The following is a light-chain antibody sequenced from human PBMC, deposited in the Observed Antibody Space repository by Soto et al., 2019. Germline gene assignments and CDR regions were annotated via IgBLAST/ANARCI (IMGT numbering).Light chain of an antibody. Sequence: EIVMTQSPATLSVSPGERATLSCRARQSISTELAWYQQKPGQPTRLLIYSASTRATGVPDRFTGSGSGSECTLTISGLQSEDFAVYYCQQGHNWPLTVGQGTRLEI. J-gene: IGKJ2*01. CDR3: QQGHNWPLT. CDR1: QSISTE. CDR2: SAS. V-gene: IGKV3-15*01.